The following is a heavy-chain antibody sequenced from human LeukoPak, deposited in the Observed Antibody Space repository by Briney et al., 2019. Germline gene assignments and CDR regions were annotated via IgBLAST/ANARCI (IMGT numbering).Heavy chain of an antibody. D-gene: IGHD2-15*01. J-gene: IGHJ5*02. V-gene: IGHV4-34*01. CDR2: INHSGST. Sequence: PSETLSLTCAVYGGSFSGYYWSWIRQPPGKGLEWIGEINHSGSTNYNPSLKSRVTISVDTSKNQFSLKLSSVTAADTAVYYCAREGSRGPARSWFDPWGQGTLVTVSS. CDR3: AREGSRGPARSWFDP. CDR1: GGSFSGYY.